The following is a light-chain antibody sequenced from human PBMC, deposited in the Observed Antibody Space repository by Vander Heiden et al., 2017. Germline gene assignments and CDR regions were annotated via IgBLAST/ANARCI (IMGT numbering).Light chain of an antibody. V-gene: IGKV1-39*01. Sequence: DLHMTQSPSSLSASVGDRVTITCRASQSISSYLNWYQQKPGKAPKLLIYAASSLQSGVPSRFSGSGSGTDFTLTISSLQPEDFATYYCQQSYSTPYTFGQGTKLEIK. CDR2: AAS. CDR1: QSISSY. CDR3: QQSYSTPYT. J-gene: IGKJ2*01.